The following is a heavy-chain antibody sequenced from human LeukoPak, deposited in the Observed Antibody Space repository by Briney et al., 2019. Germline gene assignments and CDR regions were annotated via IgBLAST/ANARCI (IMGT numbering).Heavy chain of an antibody. CDR2: SYYSGRT. CDR3: ARGPAYSGSYFYYYYYMDV. J-gene: IGHJ6*03. D-gene: IGHD1-26*01. CDR1: GGSISSSSYY. Sequence: PSETLSLTCTVSGGSISSSSYYWGWIRQPPGRGLGWIGRSYYSGRTYYNPSLKIRVTISVYRSKNQFSLKLSSVTAADTAVYYCARGPAYSGSYFYYYYYMDVWGKGTTVTVSS. V-gene: IGHV4-39*07.